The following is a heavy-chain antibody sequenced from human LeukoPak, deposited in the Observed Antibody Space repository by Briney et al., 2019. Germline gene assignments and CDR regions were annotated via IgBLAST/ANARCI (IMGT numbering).Heavy chain of an antibody. Sequence: GGSLRLSCAASGFTFSSYAMSWVRQAPGKGLEWVSGLTSSGDSTYYADSVKGRFTISRDNSKNTVYLQMNSLRVEDTAVYYCAKRREGVAASFDYWGQGTLVTVSS. CDR3: AKRREGVAASFDY. J-gene: IGHJ4*02. CDR1: GFTFSSYA. CDR2: LTSSGDST. V-gene: IGHV3-23*01. D-gene: IGHD6-19*01.